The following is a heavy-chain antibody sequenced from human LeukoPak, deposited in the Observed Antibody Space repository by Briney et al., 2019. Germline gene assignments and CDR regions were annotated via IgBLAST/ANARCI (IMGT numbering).Heavy chain of an antibody. D-gene: IGHD6-13*01. CDR1: GFTFTSSA. Sequence: SVKVSCKASGFTFTSSAVQWVRQARGQRLEWIGWIVVGSGNTNYAQKFQERVTITRDMSASTAYMELSSLRSEDTAVYYCAAAGIAAAGTEFDPWGQGTLVTVSS. J-gene: IGHJ5*02. CDR3: AAAGIAAAGTEFDP. CDR2: IVVGSGNT. V-gene: IGHV1-58*01.